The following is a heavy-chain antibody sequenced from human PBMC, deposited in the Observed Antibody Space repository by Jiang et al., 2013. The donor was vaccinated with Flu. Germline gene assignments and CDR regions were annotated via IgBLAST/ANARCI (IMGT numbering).Heavy chain of an antibody. CDR3: ARFSRWYTFFDY. D-gene: IGHD6-13*01. CDR1: GGSISSGGYY. Sequence: VKPSQTLSLTCTVSGGSISSGGYYWSWIRQHPGKGLEWIGYIYYSGSTYYNPSLKSRVTISVDTSKNQFSLKLSSVTAADTAVYYCARFSRWYTFFDYWGQGTLVTVSS. CDR2: IYYSGST. V-gene: IGHV4-31*03. J-gene: IGHJ4*02.